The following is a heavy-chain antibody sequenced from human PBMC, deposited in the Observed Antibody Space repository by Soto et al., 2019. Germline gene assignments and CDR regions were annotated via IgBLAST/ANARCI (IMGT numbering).Heavy chain of an antibody. Sequence: GASLKISGKGSGCSVSRYWSSWVRQMPGKGLEWMGRIDPSDSYTNYSPSFQGHVTISADKSISTAYLQWSSLKASDTAMYYCAREVAVAGTYFPYYYGMDVWGQGTTVTVSS. CDR2: IDPSDSYT. J-gene: IGHJ6*02. V-gene: IGHV5-10-1*01. D-gene: IGHD6-19*01. CDR3: AREVAVAGTYFPYYYGMDV. CDR1: GCSVSRYW.